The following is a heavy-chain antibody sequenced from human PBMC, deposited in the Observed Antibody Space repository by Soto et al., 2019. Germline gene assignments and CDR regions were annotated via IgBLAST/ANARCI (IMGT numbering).Heavy chain of an antibody. CDR3: VRTSLVVAAATREDY. CDR2: INSDGSST. CDR1: GFTFSSYW. J-gene: IGHJ4*02. V-gene: IGHV3-74*01. D-gene: IGHD2-15*01. Sequence: GGSLRLSCAASGFTFSSYWMHWVRQAPGKGLVWVSRINSDGSSTSYAGSVKGRFTISRDNAKNTLYLQMNSLRAEGTAVYYCVRTSLVVAAATREDYWGQGTLVTVS.